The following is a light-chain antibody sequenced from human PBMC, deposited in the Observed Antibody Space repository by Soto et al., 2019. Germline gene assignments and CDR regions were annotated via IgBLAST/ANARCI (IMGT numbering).Light chain of an antibody. CDR3: QEYNSYSRGT. CDR2: KAS. V-gene: IGKV1-5*03. J-gene: IGKJ1*01. CDR1: QSISTW. Sequence: DIQMTQSPSTLSASVGDRVTITCRASQSISTWLAWYQQKPGKAPKLLIYKASNSDSGVPSRFSGSGSGTEFTLTINSLQSDDFATYYCQEYNSYSRGTFGQGTKVDIK.